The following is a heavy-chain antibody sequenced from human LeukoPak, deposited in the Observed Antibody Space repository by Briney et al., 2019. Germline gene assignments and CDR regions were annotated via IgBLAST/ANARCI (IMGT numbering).Heavy chain of an antibody. V-gene: IGHV3-30*02. CDR1: GFTFSTFG. Sequence: GGSLRLSCAASGFTFSTFGMHWVRQAPGPGLGGVAFIRYDGNNKFYADSVKCRFTISRDNSKNTLYLQMNSLRPEDTAVYYCARDRHVYYDILTGYASYFEYWGQGALVTVSS. CDR2: IRYDGNNK. CDR3: ARDRHVYYDILTGYASYFEY. D-gene: IGHD3-9*01. J-gene: IGHJ4*02.